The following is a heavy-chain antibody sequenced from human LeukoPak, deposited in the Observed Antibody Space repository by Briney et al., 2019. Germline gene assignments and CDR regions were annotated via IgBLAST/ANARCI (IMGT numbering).Heavy chain of an antibody. CDR3: AKDQGSGLGSYSWGYFDY. Sequence: GGSLRLSCAASGFTFSSYAMSWGRQAPGKGLEWVSGISSSGGSTVSADSVKGRFTISRDNLRNTVFLQMNSLRAEDTAVYYCAKDQGSGLGSYSWGYFDYWGQGTLVTVSS. D-gene: IGHD3-10*01. J-gene: IGHJ4*02. CDR2: ISSSGGST. CDR1: GFTFSSYA. V-gene: IGHV3-23*01.